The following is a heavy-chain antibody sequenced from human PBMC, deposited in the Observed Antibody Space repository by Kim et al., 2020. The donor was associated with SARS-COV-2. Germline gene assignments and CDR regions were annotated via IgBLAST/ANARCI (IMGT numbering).Heavy chain of an antibody. CDR1: GFTFTSSA. CDR2: IVVGSGNT. V-gene: IGHV1-58*02. Sequence: SVKVSCKASGFTFTSSAMQWVRQARGQRLEWIGWIVVGSGNTNYAQKFQERVTITRDMSTSTAYMVLSSLRSEDTAVYYCAAGGTRGYYYYYGMDVWGQGTTVTVSS. CDR3: AAGGTRGYYYYYGMDV. D-gene: IGHD3-16*01. J-gene: IGHJ6*02.